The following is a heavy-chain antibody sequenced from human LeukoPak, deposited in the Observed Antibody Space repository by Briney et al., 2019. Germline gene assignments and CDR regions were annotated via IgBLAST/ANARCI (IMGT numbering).Heavy chain of an antibody. CDR1: GGSISSYY. CDR3: ARVKLGTTFDY. Sequence: SETLSLTCSVSGGSISSYYWSWIRQPPGKGLEWIGYIYYSGSTNYNPSLKSRVTISVDTSKNQFSLKLSSVTAADTAVYYCARVKLGTTFDYWGQGTLVTVSS. V-gene: IGHV4-59*01. D-gene: IGHD2-2*01. J-gene: IGHJ4*02. CDR2: IYYSGST.